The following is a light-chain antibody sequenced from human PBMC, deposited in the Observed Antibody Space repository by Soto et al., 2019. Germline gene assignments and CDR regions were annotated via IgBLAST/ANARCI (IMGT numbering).Light chain of an antibody. J-gene: IGLJ3*02. CDR3: AAWDDSLNGWV. CDR2: TNN. Sequence: QSVLTQPPSASGTPGQRVTISCSGSSSNIGGNTVNWYQHLPGTAPKLLIYTNNQRPSGVPDRFSGSKSGTSASLAISGLQSEDETDYYCAAWDDSLNGWVFGGGTKLTV. V-gene: IGLV1-44*01. CDR1: SSNIGGNT.